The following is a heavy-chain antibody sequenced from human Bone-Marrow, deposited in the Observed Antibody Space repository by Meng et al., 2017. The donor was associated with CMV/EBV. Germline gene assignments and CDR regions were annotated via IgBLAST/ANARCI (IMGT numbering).Heavy chain of an antibody. CDR2: ISSSSTYI. CDR3: ARDRGPYCSRTSCYGGRGDYYYYGMDV. J-gene: IGHJ6*02. CDR1: GFTFRSYR. Sequence: ESLKISCAASGFTFRSYRMNWVRQAPGKGLEWVSSISSSSTYIYYADPVKGRFTISRDNAKNALYLQMNSLRAEDKAVYYCARDRGPYCSRTSCYGGRGDYYYYGMDVWGQGTTVTVSS. D-gene: IGHD2-2*01. V-gene: IGHV3-21*01.